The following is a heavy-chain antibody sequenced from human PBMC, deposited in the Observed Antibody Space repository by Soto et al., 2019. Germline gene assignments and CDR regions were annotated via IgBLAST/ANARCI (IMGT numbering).Heavy chain of an antibody. D-gene: IGHD3-22*01. CDR2: IGAFNGNT. J-gene: IGHJ4*02. CDR1: GYTFTDFG. V-gene: IGHV1-18*01. CDR3: VRLGDSFGYRGSYSFDH. Sequence: HVQLVQSGAEVKKPGASVKVSCKASGYTFTDFGIGWVRQAPGQGLEWVGWIGAFNGNTDYAQKFQARVTMTADPPTSTAYRERRSLRSDDTAFYSCVRLGDSFGYRGSYSFDHWGQGTLVTVSS.